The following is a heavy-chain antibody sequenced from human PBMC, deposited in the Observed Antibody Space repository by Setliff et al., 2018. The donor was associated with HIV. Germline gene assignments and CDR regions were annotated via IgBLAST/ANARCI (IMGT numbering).Heavy chain of an antibody. CDR2: INRNGNT. V-gene: IGHV4-34*01. D-gene: IGHD4-17*01. CDR3: AREIYGGNSRPFDY. CDR1: GGSFSGHY. Sequence: SETLSLTCAVYGGSFSGHYWSWIRQPPGKGLEWIGEINRNGNTNYNPSLKSRVTISVDTSKNQLSLKLSSVTAADTAVYYCAREIYGGNSRPFDYWGQGTLVTVSS. J-gene: IGHJ4*02.